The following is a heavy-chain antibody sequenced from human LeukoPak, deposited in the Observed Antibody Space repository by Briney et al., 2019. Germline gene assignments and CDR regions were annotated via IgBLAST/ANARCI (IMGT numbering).Heavy chain of an antibody. J-gene: IGHJ4*02. D-gene: IGHD4-23*01. V-gene: IGHV3-23*01. CDR3: AIIGGRTGY. CDR2: ISCSGGST. Sequence: GGSLRLSCAVSVFTFSSYAMSWVRQAPGKGLEWVSTISCSGGSTYYADSVTGRFTISRDNTKNTLYLHMNSLRAEDTAIYYCAIIGGRTGYWGQGTLVTVSS. CDR1: VFTFSSYA.